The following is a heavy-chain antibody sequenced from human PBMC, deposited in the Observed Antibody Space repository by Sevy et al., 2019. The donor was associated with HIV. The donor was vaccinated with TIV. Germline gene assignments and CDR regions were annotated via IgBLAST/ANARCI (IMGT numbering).Heavy chain of an antibody. CDR2: IYSDGTT. V-gene: IGHV3-53*01. D-gene: IGHD3-16*01. CDR3: ARGGRVFYYYGLDV. CDR1: GFNVYSDD. Sequence: GGALRLSCAVSGFNVYSDDMTWVRQAPGKGLEWVSVIYSDGTTYYADSVRGRFTVSRDSSKHTVSLQMNSLRVEDTAVYYCARGGRVFYYYGLDVWGHGTTVTVSS. J-gene: IGHJ6*02.